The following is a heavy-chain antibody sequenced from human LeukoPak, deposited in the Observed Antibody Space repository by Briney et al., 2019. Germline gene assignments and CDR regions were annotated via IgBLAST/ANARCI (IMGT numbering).Heavy chain of an antibody. V-gene: IGHV1-3*04. Sequence: WMGWINTANGNTKYSQKFQDRVTITRDTSASTTYMELSSLRSEDTAVYYCATGGGSSWFDPWGQGALVTVSS. D-gene: IGHD2-15*01. CDR2: INTANGNT. CDR3: ATGGGSSWFDP. J-gene: IGHJ5*02.